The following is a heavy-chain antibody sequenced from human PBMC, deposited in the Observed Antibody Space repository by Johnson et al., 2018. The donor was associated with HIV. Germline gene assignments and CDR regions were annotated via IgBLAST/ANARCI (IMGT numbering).Heavy chain of an antibody. D-gene: IGHD1-26*01. J-gene: IGHJ3*01. Sequence: QVQLVDSGGGVVQPGRSLRLSCAASRFTFKTYTMHWVRQAPGKGLEWVALISNDGSNNYYADSVKGRFTISRDNSKNTLYLQMNSLRAEDTALYYCAKGRMGASGSYNVWGQGTMVTVSS. V-gene: IGHV3-30*18. CDR3: AKGRMGASGSYNV. CDR1: RFTFKTYT. CDR2: ISNDGSNN.